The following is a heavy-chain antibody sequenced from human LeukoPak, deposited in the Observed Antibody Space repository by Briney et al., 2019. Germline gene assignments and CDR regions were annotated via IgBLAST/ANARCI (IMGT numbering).Heavy chain of an antibody. CDR2: INPNSGGT. V-gene: IGHV1-2*02. CDR3: ARTYYYDSSGYFRAEGRGEAFDI. J-gene: IGHJ3*02. Sequence: GASVKVSCKASGYTFIGYYIHWVRQAPGQGLEWMGWINPNSGGTNYAQKFQGRVTMTRDTSISTAYMELSRLRSDDTAVYYCARTYYYDSSGYFRAEGRGEAFDIWGQGTMVTVSS. CDR1: GYTFIGYY. D-gene: IGHD3-22*01.